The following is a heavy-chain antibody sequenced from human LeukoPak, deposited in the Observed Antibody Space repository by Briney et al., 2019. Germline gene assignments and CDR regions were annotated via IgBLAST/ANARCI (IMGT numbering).Heavy chain of an antibody. Sequence: SETLSLTCAVYGGSFSGYYWSWIRQPPGKGLEWIGEINHSGSTNYNPSLKSRVTISVDTSKNQFSLKLSSVTAADTAVYYCARGRSSTSRKGYMGRWFDPWGQGTLATVSS. D-gene: IGHD2-2*01. J-gene: IGHJ5*02. CDR2: INHSGST. CDR3: ARGRSSTSRKGYMGRWFDP. CDR1: GGSFSGYY. V-gene: IGHV4-34*01.